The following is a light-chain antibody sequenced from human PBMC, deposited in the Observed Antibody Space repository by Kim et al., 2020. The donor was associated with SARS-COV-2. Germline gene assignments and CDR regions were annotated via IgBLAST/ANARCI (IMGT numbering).Light chain of an antibody. Sequence: ASVVNRVTITCRTTQSIASHLNWYQKKPGRAPKPLISAASTLQGGVPSRFSGSGSETDFTLTISSLQPEDFATYFCQQSYITPFTFGPGTKVDIK. CDR2: AAS. CDR1: QSIASH. J-gene: IGKJ3*01. CDR3: QQSYITPFT. V-gene: IGKV1-39*01.